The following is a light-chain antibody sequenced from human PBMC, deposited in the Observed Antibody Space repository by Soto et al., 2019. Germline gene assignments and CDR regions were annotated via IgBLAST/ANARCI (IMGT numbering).Light chain of an antibody. V-gene: IGKV3-15*01. CDR2: DAS. CDR3: QQYNNWPLT. J-gene: IGKJ4*01. CDR1: QSVSSY. Sequence: EILLTQSPDTLSLSPGERATLSCRASQSVSSYLAWYQQKPGQAPRLLIYDASTRATGIPARFSGSGSGTEFTLTISSLQSEDFAVYYCQQYNNWPLTFGGGTKVDIK.